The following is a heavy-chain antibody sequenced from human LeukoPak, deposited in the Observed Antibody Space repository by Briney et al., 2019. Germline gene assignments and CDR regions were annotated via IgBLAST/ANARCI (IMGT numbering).Heavy chain of an antibody. V-gene: IGHV1-3*04. CDR1: GYTFTSYA. D-gene: IGHD3-10*01. CDR2: INTGNGNT. CDR3: ARDESYAVY. J-gene: IGHJ4*02. Sequence: ASVKVSCKASGYTFTSYAMHWVRQAPGQRLEWMGWINTGNGNTKYSQNFQGRVTITRDTSASTAYMDLRSLRSEDTAVNYCARDESYAVYWGQGTLVTVSS.